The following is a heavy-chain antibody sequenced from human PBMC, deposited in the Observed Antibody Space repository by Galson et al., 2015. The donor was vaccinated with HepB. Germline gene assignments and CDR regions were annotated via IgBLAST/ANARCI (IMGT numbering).Heavy chain of an antibody. J-gene: IGHJ4*02. Sequence: SCAASGFTFGTYAMSWFRQAPGTGLEWVSAIFHDGGNTFYADSVKGRFTIYRDNAKNTLFLQMNGLRAEDTAIYYCAKDRVRDGRWSYDYWGQGTLVTVSS. V-gene: IGHV3-23*01. CDR3: AKDRVRDGRWSYDY. D-gene: IGHD5-24*01. CDR2: IFHDGGNT. CDR1: GFTFGTYA.